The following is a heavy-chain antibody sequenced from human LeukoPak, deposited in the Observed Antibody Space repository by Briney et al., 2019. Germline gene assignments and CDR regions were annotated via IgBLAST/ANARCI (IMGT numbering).Heavy chain of an antibody. Sequence: GRSLRLSCAASGFTFSSYGMPWVRQAPGKGLEWVAVISYDGSNKYYADSVKGRFTISRDNSKNTLYLQMNSLRAEDTAVYYCAKDGLRFLEWLLSAFRAYYFDYWGQGTLVTVSS. CDR2: ISYDGSNK. D-gene: IGHD3-3*01. V-gene: IGHV3-30*18. CDR1: GFTFSSYG. CDR3: AKDGLRFLEWLLSAFRAYYFDY. J-gene: IGHJ4*02.